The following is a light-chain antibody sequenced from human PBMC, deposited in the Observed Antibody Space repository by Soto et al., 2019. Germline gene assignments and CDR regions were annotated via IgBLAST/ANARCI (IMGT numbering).Light chain of an antibody. V-gene: IGLV2-14*03. J-gene: IGLJ2*01. Sequence: QSVLTQPASVSGSPGQSITISCTGTSSDIGACNFVSWYQQHPGKAPKLMLYDVNIRPSGVSNRFSGSKSGNTASLTISGLQAEDEADYYCTSWTTSTTMIFGGGTKLTVL. CDR2: DVN. CDR3: TSWTTSTTMI. CDR1: SSDIGACNF.